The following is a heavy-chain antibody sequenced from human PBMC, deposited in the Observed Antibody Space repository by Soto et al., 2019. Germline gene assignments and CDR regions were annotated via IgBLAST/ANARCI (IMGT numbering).Heavy chain of an antibody. CDR2: ISYDGSNK. CDR1: GFTFSSYA. Sequence: LRLSCAASGFTFSSYAMHWVRQAPGKGLEWVAVISYDGSNKYYADSVKGRFTISRDNSKNTLYLQMNSLRAEDTAVYYCARDVLEMATSKGWGQGTLVTVSS. J-gene: IGHJ4*02. D-gene: IGHD5-12*01. CDR3: ARDVLEMATSKG. V-gene: IGHV3-30-3*01.